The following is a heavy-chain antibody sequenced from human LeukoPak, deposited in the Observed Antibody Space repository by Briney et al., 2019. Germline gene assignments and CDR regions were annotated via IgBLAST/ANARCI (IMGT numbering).Heavy chain of an antibody. J-gene: IGHJ4*02. CDR1: GYTFTSYG. D-gene: IGHD5-24*01. V-gene: IGHV1-18*01. CDR2: ISGYIGST. CDR3: ARVGHRDEDYFDY. Sequence: ASVKVSCKSSGYTFTSYGISWVRQPPGQGLQWMGWISGYIGSTNYARKFQGRVSMTTDTSTSTVYMELRSLRSDDTAVYYCARVGHRDEDYFDYWGQGTLVTVSS.